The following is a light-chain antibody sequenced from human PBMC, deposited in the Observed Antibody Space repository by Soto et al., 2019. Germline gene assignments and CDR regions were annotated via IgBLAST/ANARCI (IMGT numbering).Light chain of an antibody. Sequence: DIQMTQSPSTLSASVGDTVTITCRASESIDNWLAWYQQKPGKAPKLLIFAASTLIRGVPSRFSGRGSGTEFTLTISSLQVDDIATYYCQKHNSAPLTFGGGTKVDI. CDR1: ESIDNW. CDR3: QKHNSAPLT. CDR2: AAS. V-gene: IGKV1-5*01. J-gene: IGKJ4*01.